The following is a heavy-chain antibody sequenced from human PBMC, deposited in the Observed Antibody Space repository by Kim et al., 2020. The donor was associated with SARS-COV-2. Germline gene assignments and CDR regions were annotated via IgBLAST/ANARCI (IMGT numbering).Heavy chain of an antibody. CDR1: GFNSNSYG. CDR2: IKQDESET. V-gene: IGHV3-7*01. Sequence: GGSLRLSCAASGFNSNSYGMSWVRQAPGKGLEWVANIKQDESETYYVHSVKGRFIISRDNAKNSLYLEMSSLRAEDTAVYYCVREDRSWKQIGFLDSWGQGTLVTVSS. CDR3: VREDRSWKQIGFLDS. D-gene: IGHD1-1*01. J-gene: IGHJ4*02.